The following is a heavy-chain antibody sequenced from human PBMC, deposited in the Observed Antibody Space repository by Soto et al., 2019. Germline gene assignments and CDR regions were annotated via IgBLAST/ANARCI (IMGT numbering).Heavy chain of an antibody. D-gene: IGHD3-10*01. Sequence: PGGSLRLSCAASGFMFSNYAMFWVRQAPGKGLDWVSTIYAGGGTTHYAESVKGRFTISRDNSNNRLYLQLNNLRAEDTAVYFCAKDLIRGDGYVDFDYWGQGTLVTVSS. V-gene: IGHV3-23*01. J-gene: IGHJ4*02. CDR2: IYAGGGTT. CDR3: AKDLIRGDGYVDFDY. CDR1: GFMFSNYA.